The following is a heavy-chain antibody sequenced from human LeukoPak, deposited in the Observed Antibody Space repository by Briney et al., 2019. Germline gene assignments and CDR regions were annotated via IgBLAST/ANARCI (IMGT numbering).Heavy chain of an antibody. CDR3: ARGPHDSSGYYLTL. CDR2: ISDSGGLT. V-gene: IGHV3-23*01. CDR1: GFTFSSYT. J-gene: IGHJ2*01. Sequence: GGSLRLSCAASGFTFSSYTMSWVRQGPGKGLEWVSEISDSGGLTYYADSVKGRFTISRDNAKNSLYLQMNSLRAEDTAVYYCARGPHDSSGYYLTLWGRGTPVTVSS. D-gene: IGHD3-22*01.